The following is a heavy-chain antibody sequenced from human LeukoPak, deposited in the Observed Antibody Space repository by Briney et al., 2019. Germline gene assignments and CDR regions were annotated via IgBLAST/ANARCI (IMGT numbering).Heavy chain of an antibody. CDR2: ISGSGSST. CDR3: AIRPWDYDSSGFYDY. CDR1: GFTFTSYA. V-gene: IGHV3-23*01. D-gene: IGHD3-22*01. J-gene: IGHJ4*02. Sequence: GGSLRLSCAASGFTFTSYAMSWVRQAPGKGLEWVSAISGSGSSTYYADSVKGRFTISRDNSKNTLFLQMNSLRAEDTAVYYCAIRPWDYDSSGFYDYWGQGTLVTVSS.